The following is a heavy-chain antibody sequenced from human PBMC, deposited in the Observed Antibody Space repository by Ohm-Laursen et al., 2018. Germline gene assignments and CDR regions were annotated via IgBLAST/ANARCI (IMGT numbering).Heavy chain of an antibody. Sequence: SLRLSCAASGFTFSSYGMHWVRQAPGKGLEWVAVISYDGSNKYYADSVKGRFTISRDNSKNTLYLQMNSLRAEDTAVYYCAKDNGYSYSQGAFDIWGQGTTVTVSS. J-gene: IGHJ3*02. CDR1: GFTFSSYG. CDR3: AKDNGYSYSQGAFDI. CDR2: ISYDGSNK. D-gene: IGHD5-18*01. V-gene: IGHV3-30*18.